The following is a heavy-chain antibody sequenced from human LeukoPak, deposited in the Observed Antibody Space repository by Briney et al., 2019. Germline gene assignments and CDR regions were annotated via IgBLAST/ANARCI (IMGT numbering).Heavy chain of an antibody. CDR2: TYTDTSA. V-gene: IGHV3-66*02. CDR3: ARESWGPVGP. D-gene: IGHD7-27*01. CDR1: EFIVSNNH. J-gene: IGHJ5*02. Sequence: GGSLRLSCAASEFIVSNNHMSWVRQAPGKGLEWVSLTYTDTSAYYADSVKGRFTTSRDNSKNTLNLQMNSLRVEDTAVYYCARESWGPVGPWGQGTLVTVSS.